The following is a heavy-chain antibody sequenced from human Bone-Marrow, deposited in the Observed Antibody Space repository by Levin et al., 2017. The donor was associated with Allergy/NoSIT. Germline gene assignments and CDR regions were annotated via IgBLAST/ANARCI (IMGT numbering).Heavy chain of an antibody. V-gene: IGHV3-30*04. J-gene: IGHJ4*02. D-gene: IGHD1-26*01. CDR2: ISYDGSRD. CDR1: GLSFSDYA. Sequence: PGGSLRLSCAASGLSFSDYAMYWVRQAPGKGLAWVAYISYDGSRDSYADSVKGRVTISRDNSKNSLYLEMNSLRPEDTAVYYCARWRGSGSRGNFDSWGQGTLVTVSS. CDR3: ARWRGSGSRGNFDS.